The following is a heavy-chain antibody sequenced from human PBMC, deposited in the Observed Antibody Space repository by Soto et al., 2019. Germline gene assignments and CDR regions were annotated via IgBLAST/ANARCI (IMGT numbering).Heavy chain of an antibody. Sequence: PGGSLRLSCAASGFTFSSYAMSWVRQAPGKGLEWVSAISGSGGSTYYADSVKGRFTISRDNSKNTLYLQMNSLRAEDTAVYYCAREITYYYDSSGYTLDYWGQGTLVTVSS. J-gene: IGHJ4*02. CDR3: AREITYYYDSSGYTLDY. CDR2: ISGSGGST. D-gene: IGHD3-22*01. CDR1: GFTFSSYA. V-gene: IGHV3-23*01.